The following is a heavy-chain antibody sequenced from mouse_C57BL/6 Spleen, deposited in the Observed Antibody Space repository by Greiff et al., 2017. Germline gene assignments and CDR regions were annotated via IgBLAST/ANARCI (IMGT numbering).Heavy chain of an antibody. J-gene: IGHJ2*01. V-gene: IGHV5-4*01. Sequence: EVHLVESGGGLVKPGGSLKLSCAASGFTFSSYAMSWVRQTPEKRLEWVATISDGGSYTYYPDNVKGRFTISRDNAKNNLYLQMSHLKSEDTAMYYCARDPSSWRFYYWGQGTTLTVSS. CDR1: GFTFSSYA. CDR2: ISDGGSYT. CDR3: ARDPSSWRFYY.